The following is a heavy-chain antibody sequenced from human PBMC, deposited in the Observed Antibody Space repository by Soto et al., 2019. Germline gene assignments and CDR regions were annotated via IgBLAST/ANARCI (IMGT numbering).Heavy chain of an antibody. CDR1: GGSISSGDYY. J-gene: IGHJ3*02. CDR2: IYYSGST. D-gene: IGHD1-7*01. CDR3: ARQNYRIDAFDI. Sequence: PSDTLSLTCTVSGGSISSGDYYWSWILQPPGKGLEWIGYIYYSGSTNYNPSLKSRVTISVDTSKNQFSLKLSSVTAADTAVYYCARQNYRIDAFDIWGQGTMVTVSS. V-gene: IGHV4-30-4*02.